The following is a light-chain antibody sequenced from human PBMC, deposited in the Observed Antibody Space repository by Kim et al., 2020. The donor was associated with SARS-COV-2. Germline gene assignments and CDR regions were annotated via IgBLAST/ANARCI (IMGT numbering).Light chain of an antibody. V-gene: IGKV3-20*01. CDR2: GAS. J-gene: IGKJ1*01. CDR1: QGVTNSY. CDR3: QQHGNSPWT. Sequence: EIVLTQSPGTLSLSPGERATLSCRASQGVTNSYVAWYRQRPGQAPRLLIYGASSRATGIPDRFSGSGSGTDFTLTISRLEPEDFAVYYCQQHGNSPWTFGQGTKVDIK.